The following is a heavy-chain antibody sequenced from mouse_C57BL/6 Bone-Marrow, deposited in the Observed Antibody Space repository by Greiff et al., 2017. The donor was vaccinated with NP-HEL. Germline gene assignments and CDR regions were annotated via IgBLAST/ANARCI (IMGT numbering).Heavy chain of an antibody. CDR1: GYTFTNYW. D-gene: IGHD2-1*01. CDR3: SRVGICGNYGGMDY. Sequence: QVQLKQSGAELVRPGTSVKMSCKASGYTFTNYWIGWAKQRPGHGLEWIGDIYPGGGCTNYNEKFTGQATLTADKSSSTAYMQFCSLTSEDSAVYYWSRVGICGNYGGMDYWGQGTSVTVSS. V-gene: IGHV1-63*01. J-gene: IGHJ4*01. CDR2: IYPGGGCT.